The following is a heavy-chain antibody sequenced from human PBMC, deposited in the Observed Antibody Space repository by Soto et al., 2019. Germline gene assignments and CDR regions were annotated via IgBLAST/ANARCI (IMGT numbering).Heavy chain of an antibody. CDR3: ARGEKAYYYGSGSLYPVY. CDR2: IIPIFGTA. CDR1: GGTFSSYA. V-gene: IGHV1-69*01. Sequence: QVQLVQSGAEVKKPGSSVKVSCKASGGTFSSYAISWVRQAPGQGLEWMGGIIPIFGTANYAQKFQGRVTITADEATSTAYMELSSLRSEDTAVYYCARGEKAYYYGSGSLYPVYWGQGTLVTVSS. J-gene: IGHJ4*02. D-gene: IGHD3-10*01.